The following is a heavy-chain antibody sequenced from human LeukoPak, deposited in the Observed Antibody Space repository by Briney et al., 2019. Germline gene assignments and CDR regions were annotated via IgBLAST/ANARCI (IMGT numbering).Heavy chain of an antibody. CDR2: IRYDGSNK. CDR1: RFTFSRYG. D-gene: IGHD2-15*01. Sequence: GGSLRLSCAASRFTFSRYGMHWVRQAPGKGLEWVAFIRYDGSNKYYADSVKGRFTISRDNSENTLYLQMNSLKSEDTAVYYCTTIRGFCGGRSCLGYWGQGTLVTVSS. CDR3: TTIRGFCGGRSCLGY. V-gene: IGHV3-30*02. J-gene: IGHJ4*02.